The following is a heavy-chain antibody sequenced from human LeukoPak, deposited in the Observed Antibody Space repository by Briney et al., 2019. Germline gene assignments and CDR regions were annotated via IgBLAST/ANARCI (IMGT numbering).Heavy chain of an antibody. Sequence: ASVKVSCKASGYTFIGYYLHWVRRAPRQGFEWMGWINPNSGGTYYTQRFQGRATMSTDTSISTAYMVLSSLRSDDTAVYSCARAHSLTAPDGTFANSWGQGTLVTVSS. D-gene: IGHD6-13*01. V-gene: IGHV1-2*02. CDR3: ARAHSLTAPDGTFANS. CDR2: INPNSGGT. CDR1: GYTFIGYY. J-gene: IGHJ4*02.